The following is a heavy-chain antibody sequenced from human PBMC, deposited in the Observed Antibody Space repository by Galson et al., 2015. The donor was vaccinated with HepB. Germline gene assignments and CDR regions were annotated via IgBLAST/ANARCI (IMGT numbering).Heavy chain of an antibody. J-gene: IGHJ6*02. Sequence: SLRLSCAASGFTFSDYDMSWIRQAPGKGLEWVSYISSSSSFTNYADSVKGRFTISRDNAKNSLYLQMNSLRAEDTAVYYCARAYPPKWELPDRPAMDVWGQRTTLTVSS. CDR2: ISSSSSFT. D-gene: IGHD1-26*01. CDR3: ARAYPPKWELPDRPAMDV. V-gene: IGHV3-11*06. CDR1: GFTFSDYD.